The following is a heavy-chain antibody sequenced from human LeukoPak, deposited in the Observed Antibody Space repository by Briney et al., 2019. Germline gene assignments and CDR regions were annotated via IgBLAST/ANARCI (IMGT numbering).Heavy chain of an antibody. D-gene: IGHD2-15*01. CDR2: INHSGST. CDR3: ARGRKDIVVVVAAIYYYYYYYMDV. V-gene: IGHV4-34*01. Sequence: SETLSLTCAVYGGSFSGYYWSWIRQPPGKGLEWIGEINHSGSTNYNPSLKSRVTISVDTSKNQFSLKLSSVTAADTAVYYCARGRKDIVVVVAAIYYYYYYYMDVWGKGTTVTVSS. CDR1: GGSFSGYY. J-gene: IGHJ6*03.